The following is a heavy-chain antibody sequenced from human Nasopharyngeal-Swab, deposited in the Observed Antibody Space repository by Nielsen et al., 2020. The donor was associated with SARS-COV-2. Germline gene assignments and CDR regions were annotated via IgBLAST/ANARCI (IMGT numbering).Heavy chain of an antibody. CDR3: ARDLHYGSGTY. D-gene: IGHD3-10*01. V-gene: IGHV3-74*01. Sequence: GGSLRLSCAASGLTFTSYWMHWVRRTPGKGLVWVSRIKSDGTITTYADSVKGRFTISRDNAESTLYLQMNSLRAEDTAVYYCARDLHYGSGTYWGQGTLVTVSS. CDR2: IKSDGTIT. J-gene: IGHJ4*02. CDR1: GLTFTSYW.